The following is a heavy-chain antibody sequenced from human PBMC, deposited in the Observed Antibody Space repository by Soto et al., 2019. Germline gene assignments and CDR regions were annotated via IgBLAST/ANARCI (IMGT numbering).Heavy chain of an antibody. CDR1: GGSISSSSYY. CDR3: ARLGLSRGSYDY. J-gene: IGHJ4*02. D-gene: IGHD1-26*01. V-gene: IGHV4-39*01. CDR2: IYYSGST. Sequence: QLQLQESGPGLVKPSETLSLTCTVSGGSISSSSYYWGWIRQPPGKGRECIGSIYYSGSTYYNPSLKSRVTISVDTSNNQFSLKLSSVTAADTAVYYCARLGLSRGSYDYWGQGTLVTVSS.